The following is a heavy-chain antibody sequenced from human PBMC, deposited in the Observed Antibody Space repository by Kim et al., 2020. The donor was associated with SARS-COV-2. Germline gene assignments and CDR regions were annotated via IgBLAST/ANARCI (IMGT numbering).Heavy chain of an antibody. D-gene: IGHD1-26*01. CDR3: AKVGGFPDY. Sequence: TNYSPSLKRRVTISVHTSKHQFSLRLTSVTAADTAVYYCAKVGGFPDYWGQGALVTVSA. CDR2: T. V-gene: IGHV4-34*01. J-gene: IGHJ4*02.